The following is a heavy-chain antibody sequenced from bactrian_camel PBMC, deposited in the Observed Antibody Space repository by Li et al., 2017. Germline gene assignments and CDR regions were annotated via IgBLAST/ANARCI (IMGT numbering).Heavy chain of an antibody. CDR1: GFTFSYY. D-gene: IGHD8*01. V-gene: IGHV3S1*01. Sequence: HVQLVESGGGLVQPGGSLRLSCAASGFTFSYYMSWVRQAPGKGLKWVSLISGDSGRTYYADSVKGRFTISQDRSTNVIYLQMNNLKSEDTGLYYCAKQSRERDWNPYEADFGYWGQGTQVTVS. CDR2: ISGDSGRT. J-gene: IGHJ6*01. CDR3: AKQSRERDWNPYEADFGY.